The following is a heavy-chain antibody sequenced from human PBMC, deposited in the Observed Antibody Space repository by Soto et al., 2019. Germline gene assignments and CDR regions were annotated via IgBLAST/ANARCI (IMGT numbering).Heavy chain of an antibody. CDR1: GFTFGSYS. J-gene: IGHJ6*02. V-gene: IGHV3-21*01. D-gene: IGHD2-15*01. Sequence: GSLRLSCAASGFTFGSYSMNWVRQAPGKGLEWVSSISSSSSYIYYADSVKGRFTISRDNAKNSLYLQMNSLRAEDTAVYYCARGWNYYYGMDVWGQGTTVTVSS. CDR2: ISSSSSYI. CDR3: ARGWNYYYGMDV.